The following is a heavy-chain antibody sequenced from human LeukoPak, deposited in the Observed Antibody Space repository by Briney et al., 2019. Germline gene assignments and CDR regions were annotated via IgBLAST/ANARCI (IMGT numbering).Heavy chain of an antibody. Sequence: SETLSLTCTVSGGSISSSSYYWGWIRQPPGKGLEWIGSIYYSGSTYYNPSLKSRVTISVDTSKNQFSLKLSSVTAADTAVYYCARDPIMVRGGNYYYYGMDVWGQGTTVTVSS. D-gene: IGHD3-10*01. CDR3: ARDPIMVRGGNYYYYGMDV. CDR2: IYYSGST. CDR1: GGSISSSSYY. J-gene: IGHJ6*02. V-gene: IGHV4-39*07.